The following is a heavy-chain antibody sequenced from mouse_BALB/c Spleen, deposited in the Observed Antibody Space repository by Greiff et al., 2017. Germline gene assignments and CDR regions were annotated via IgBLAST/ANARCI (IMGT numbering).Heavy chain of an antibody. Sequence: VKLMESGPGLVQPSQSLSITCTVSGFSLTSYGVHWVRQSPGKGLEWLGVIWSGGSTDYNAAFISRLSISKDNSKSQVFFKMNSLQANDTAIYYCARKDGPDYYAMDYWGQGTSVTVSS. CDR2: IWSGGST. CDR1: GFSLTSYG. J-gene: IGHJ4*01. V-gene: IGHV2-2*02. CDR3: ARKDGPDYYAMDY. D-gene: IGHD2-3*01.